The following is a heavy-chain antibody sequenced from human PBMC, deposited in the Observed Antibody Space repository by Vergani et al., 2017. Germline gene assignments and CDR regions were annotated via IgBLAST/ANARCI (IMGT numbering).Heavy chain of an antibody. CDR1: GGSFSGYY. Sequence: QVQLQQWGAGLLKPSETLSLTCAVYGGSFSGYYWSWIRQPPGKGLEWIGEINHSGSTNYNPSLKSRVTISVDTSKNQFSLKLSSVTAADTAVYYCAKELPGKRIAAAGRVYWGQGTLVTVSS. CDR3: AKELPGKRIAAAGRVY. J-gene: IGHJ4*02. D-gene: IGHD6-13*01. V-gene: IGHV4-34*01. CDR2: INHSGST.